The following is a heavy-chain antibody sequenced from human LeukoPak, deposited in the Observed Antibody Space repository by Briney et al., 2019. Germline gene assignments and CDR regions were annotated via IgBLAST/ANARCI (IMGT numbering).Heavy chain of an antibody. J-gene: IGHJ4*02. CDR1: GFTFSSYA. Sequence: GGSLRLSCAAYGFTFSSYAMHWVRQAPGKGLEWVAVISYDGSNKYYADSVKGRFTISRDNSKNTLYLQMNSLRAEDTAVYYCARGFRSPYYDILTGYYIGEAIDYWGQGTLVTVSS. CDR2: ISYDGSNK. CDR3: ARGFRSPYYDILTGYYIGEAIDY. V-gene: IGHV3-30*04. D-gene: IGHD3-9*01.